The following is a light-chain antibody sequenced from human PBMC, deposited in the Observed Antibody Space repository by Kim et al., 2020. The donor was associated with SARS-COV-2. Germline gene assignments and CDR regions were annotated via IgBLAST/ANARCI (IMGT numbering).Light chain of an antibody. J-gene: IGKJ1*01. Sequence: ASTGERVTITCRASQGISSYLALYQQKPGKAPKLLIYAASTLQSGVPSRFSGSGSGTDFTLTISCLQSEDFATYYCQQYYSYPRTFGQGTKVDIK. CDR2: AAS. CDR3: QQYYSYPRT. CDR1: QGISSY. V-gene: IGKV1-8*01.